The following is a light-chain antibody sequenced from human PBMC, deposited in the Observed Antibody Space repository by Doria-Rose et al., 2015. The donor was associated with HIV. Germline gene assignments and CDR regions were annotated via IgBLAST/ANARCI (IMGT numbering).Light chain of an antibody. J-gene: IGKJ1*01. CDR3: HQYGTSWT. CDR1: QSFSSTY. CDR2: DGS. V-gene: IGKV3-20*01. Sequence: EIVLTQAPGTLALSPGVRAILSCSTSQSFSSTYLAWYQQKPGQVPSLLIYDGSTRATGIPDRFSASGSGTDFTLTINRLEPEDFALYYRHQYGTSWTFGQGTKVEI.